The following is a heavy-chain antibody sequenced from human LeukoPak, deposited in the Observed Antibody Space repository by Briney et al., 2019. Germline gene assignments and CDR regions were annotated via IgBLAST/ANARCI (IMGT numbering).Heavy chain of an antibody. J-gene: IGHJ4*02. D-gene: IGHD3-9*01. CDR2: IRSKAYGGTT. V-gene: IGHV3-49*03. CDR1: GFTFGDYT. CDR3: TRVLRYFDWLPSDY. Sequence: PGRSLRLSCTASGFTFGDYTMRWFRQAPGKGLEWISFIRSKAYGGTTEYAASVKGRFTISRDDSKTIAYLQMNSLKTEDTAVYYCTRVLRYFDWLPSDYWGQGTLVTVSS.